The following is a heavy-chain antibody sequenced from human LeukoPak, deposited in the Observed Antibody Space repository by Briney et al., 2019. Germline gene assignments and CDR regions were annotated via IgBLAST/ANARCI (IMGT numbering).Heavy chain of an antibody. V-gene: IGHV3-53*01. J-gene: IGHJ6*02. CDR1: GFTVSSNY. Sequence: GGSLRLSCAASGFTVSSNYMSWVRQAPGKGLEWVSVIYSGGSAYYADSVKGRFTISRDNSKNTLYLQMNSLRAEDTAVCYCAKGPYYNLDVWGQGTTVTVSS. CDR3: AKGPYYNLDV. CDR2: IYSGGSA.